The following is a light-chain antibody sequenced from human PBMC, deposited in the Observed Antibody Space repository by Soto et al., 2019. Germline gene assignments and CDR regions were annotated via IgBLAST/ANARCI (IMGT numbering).Light chain of an antibody. V-gene: IGLV2-23*01. CDR1: NSDVGIYNL. CDR3: CSYGGSATWV. CDR2: EGS. Sequence: QSALTQPASVSGSPGQSITISCTGTNSDVGIYNLVSWYQQNPDKAPRLILYEGSKRPSGVSNRFSGSKSGNTASLTISWLQAEDESDYYCCSYGGSATWVFGGGTKLTVL. J-gene: IGLJ3*02.